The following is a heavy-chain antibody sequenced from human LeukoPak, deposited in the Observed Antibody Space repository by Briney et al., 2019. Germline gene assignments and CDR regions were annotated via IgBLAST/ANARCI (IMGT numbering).Heavy chain of an antibody. J-gene: IGHJ4*02. V-gene: IGHV3-30*03. Sequence: PGRSLRLSCAASGFTFSIYGMHWVRQAPGKGLEWVALISYDGGNKDYADSVKGRSTISRDDSKNTLYLQVNSLGTEDTAVYYCARVSTVTTLVYWGQGTLVTVSS. CDR3: ARVSTVTTLVY. CDR2: ISYDGGNK. D-gene: IGHD4-17*01. CDR1: GFTFSIYG.